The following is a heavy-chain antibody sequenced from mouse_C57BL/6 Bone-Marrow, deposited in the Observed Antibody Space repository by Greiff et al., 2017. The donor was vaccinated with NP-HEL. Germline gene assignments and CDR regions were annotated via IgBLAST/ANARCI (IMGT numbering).Heavy chain of an antibody. CDR1: GFSLTSYG. Sequence: VQLQQSGPGLVQPSQSLSITCTVSGFSLTSYGVHWVRQSPGKGLEWLGVIWSGGSTDYNAAFISRLSISKYNSKSHVFFKMNSLQADDTAIYYCARGAVVAHWYFDVWGTGTTVTVSS. J-gene: IGHJ1*03. CDR2: IWSGGST. V-gene: IGHV2-2*01. D-gene: IGHD1-1*01. CDR3: ARGAVVAHWYFDV.